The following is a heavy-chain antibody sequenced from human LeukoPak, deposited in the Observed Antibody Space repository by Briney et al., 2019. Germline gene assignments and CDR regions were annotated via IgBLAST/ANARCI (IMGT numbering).Heavy chain of an antibody. J-gene: IGHJ4*02. CDR3: TRGAGWLIDY. Sequence: SETLSLTCTVSDDSISDYYRGWMRQPPGKGLEWIGYFHNSGTSTYNPSLKSRVTISADTSKNQFSLKLNSLTTADTAVYYCTRGAGWLIDYWGQGILVTVSS. D-gene: IGHD3-16*01. V-gene: IGHV4-59*01. CDR1: DDSISDYY. CDR2: FHNSGTS.